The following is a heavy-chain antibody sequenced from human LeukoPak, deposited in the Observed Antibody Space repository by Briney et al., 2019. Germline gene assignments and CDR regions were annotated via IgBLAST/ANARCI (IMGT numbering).Heavy chain of an antibody. D-gene: IGHD5-18*01. J-gene: IGHJ6*02. V-gene: IGHV3-74*03. CDR1: GFIFSSYS. Sequence: PGGSLRLSCAVSGFIFSSYSMNWVRQAPGKGLVWVSHTNSDGSTTTYADSVKGRFTISRDNAKNTLYLQMNSLRADDTAVYYCVRDLSRGYSYVIWYYGMDVWGQGTTVTVSS. CDR3: VRDLSRGYSYVIWYYGMDV. CDR2: TNSDGSTT.